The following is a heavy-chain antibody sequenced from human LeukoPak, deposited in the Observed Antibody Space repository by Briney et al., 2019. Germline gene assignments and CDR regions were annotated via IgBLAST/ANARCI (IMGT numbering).Heavy chain of an antibody. CDR1: GFTFSSYW. CDR3: VRDWSYAFDL. Sequence: GGSLRLSCAASGFTFSSYWMNWARQAPGKGLEWISYIMRTAADVTSYADSVEGRFTISRDDAKNSLYLQMNSLRDDDTAVYYCVRDWSYAFDLWGQGTMVTVSS. V-gene: IGHV3-48*02. CDR2: IMRTAADVT. J-gene: IGHJ3*01.